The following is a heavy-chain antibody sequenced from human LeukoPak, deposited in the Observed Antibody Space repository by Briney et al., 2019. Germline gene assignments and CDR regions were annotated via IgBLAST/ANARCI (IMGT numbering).Heavy chain of an antibody. Sequence: SETLSLTCTVSGGSVNSGSYYWSWIRQPPGKGLEWIGSIYYSGNTNYNPSLKSRVTISVDTSKNQFSLKLSSVTAADTAVYYCAAGQLPNWFDPWGQGTLVTVSS. D-gene: IGHD2-2*01. V-gene: IGHV4-61*01. CDR2: IYYSGNT. CDR1: GGSVNSGSYY. CDR3: AAGQLPNWFDP. J-gene: IGHJ5*02.